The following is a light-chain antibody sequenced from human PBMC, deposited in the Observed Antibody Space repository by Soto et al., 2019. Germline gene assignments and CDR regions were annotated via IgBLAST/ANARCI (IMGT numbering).Light chain of an antibody. V-gene: IGLV2-8*01. J-gene: IGLJ3*02. CDR1: SSDIGGYNS. CDR2: EVN. CDR3: SSCAGIYQCLV. Sequence: QSALTQPPSASGSPGQSVTISCTGTSSDIGGYNSVSWYQQHPGKAPRLIIYEVNKRPSGVPDRFSGSKSGYTASLTVVGLQSEDEAVYYCSSCAGIYQCLVFGGGTKLTVL.